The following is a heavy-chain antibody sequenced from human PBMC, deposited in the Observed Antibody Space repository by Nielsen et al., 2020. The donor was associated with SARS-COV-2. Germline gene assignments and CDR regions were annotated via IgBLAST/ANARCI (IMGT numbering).Heavy chain of an antibody. J-gene: IGHJ6*02. Sequence: SETLSLTCTVSGGSISSGSYYWSWIRQPAGKGLEWIGRIYTSGSTNYNPSLKSRVTISVDTSKNQFSLKLSSVTAADTAVYYCARENSYYMVVDPLQYGMDVWGQGTTVTVSS. CDR2: IYTSGST. CDR1: GGSISSGSYY. CDR3: ARENSYYMVVDPLQYGMDV. V-gene: IGHV4-61*02. D-gene: IGHD2-21*01.